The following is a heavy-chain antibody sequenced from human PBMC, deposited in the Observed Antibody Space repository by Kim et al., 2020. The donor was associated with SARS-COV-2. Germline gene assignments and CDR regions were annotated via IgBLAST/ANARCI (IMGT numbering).Heavy chain of an antibody. J-gene: IGHJ6*02. V-gene: IGHV1-69*13. Sequence: SVKVSCKASGGTFSSYAISWVRQAPGQGLEWMGGIIPIFGTANYAQKFQGRVTITADESTSTAYMELSSLRSEDTAVYYCARVVVADDYYYYGMDVWGQGTTVTVSS. CDR2: IIPIFGTA. D-gene: IGHD2-15*01. CDR1: GGTFSSYA. CDR3: ARVVVADDYYYYGMDV.